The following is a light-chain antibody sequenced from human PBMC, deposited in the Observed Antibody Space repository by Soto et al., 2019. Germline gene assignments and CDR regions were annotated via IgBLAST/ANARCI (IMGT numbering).Light chain of an antibody. CDR3: QLSYGAPPG. CDR2: AAS. CDR1: QGIGSD. J-gene: IGKJ2*03. Sequence: IQLTQSPSFLSPSLANRVSSTCRASQGIGSDLAWYQQNPGKAPKLLIYAASGLHSGVPASFSGSGSGRDFTLTISSPQPEDFATYYCQLSYGAPPGFGQGTK. V-gene: IGKV1-39*01.